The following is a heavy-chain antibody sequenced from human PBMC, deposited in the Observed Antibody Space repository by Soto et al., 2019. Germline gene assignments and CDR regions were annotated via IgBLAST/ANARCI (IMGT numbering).Heavy chain of an antibody. V-gene: IGHV1-8*01. CDR2: MNPNSGNT. CDR1: GYTFTSYD. CDR3: ARGPKRDIVVVVAATPDY. Sequence: ASVKVSCKASGYTFTSYDINWLRQATGQGLEWMGWMNPNSGNTGYAQKFQGRVTMTRNTSISTAYMELSSLRSEDTAVYYCARGPKRDIVVVVAATPDYWGQGTLVTVSS. J-gene: IGHJ4*02. D-gene: IGHD2-15*01.